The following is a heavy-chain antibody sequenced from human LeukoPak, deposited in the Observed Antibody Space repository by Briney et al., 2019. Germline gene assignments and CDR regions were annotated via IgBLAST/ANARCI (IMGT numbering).Heavy chain of an antibody. CDR1: GFTFSSYS. Sequence: GGSLRLSCAASGFTFSSYSMNWVRQAPGKGLEWVSYISSSSSTIYYADSVKGRFTISRDNAKNSLYLQMNSLRAEDTTVYYCAREFRGVISYFDYWGQGTLVTVSS. D-gene: IGHD3-10*01. CDR2: ISSSSSTI. CDR3: AREFRGVISYFDY. V-gene: IGHV3-48*01. J-gene: IGHJ4*02.